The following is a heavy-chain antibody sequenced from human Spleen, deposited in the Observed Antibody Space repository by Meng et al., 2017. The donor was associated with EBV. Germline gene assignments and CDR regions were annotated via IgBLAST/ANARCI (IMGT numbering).Heavy chain of an antibody. D-gene: IGHD3-16*02. CDR1: GYTFNTYG. CDR3: ARDQPVVDYVWGSYRALDY. J-gene: IGHJ4*02. V-gene: IGHV1-18*01. CDR2: TSAYNGNT. Sequence: EVKNPGGSVKVPCKVSGYTFNTYGISWVRQAPGHGLEWMGWTSAYNGNTHYAEDLQDRVIMTTDTSTTTAYMELRSLRSDDTAVYYCARDQPVVDYVWGSYRALDYWGQGTLVTVSS.